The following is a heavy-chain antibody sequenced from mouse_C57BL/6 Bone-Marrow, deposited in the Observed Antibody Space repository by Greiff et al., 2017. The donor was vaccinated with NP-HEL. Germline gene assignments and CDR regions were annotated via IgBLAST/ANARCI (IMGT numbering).Heavy chain of an antibody. J-gene: IGHJ4*01. Sequence: QVQLQQPGTELVKPGASVKLSCKASGYTFTSYWMHWVKQRPGQGLEWIGNINPSNGGTNYNEKFKSKATLTVDKSSSTAYMQLSSLTSEDSAVYYCARESAYYGYDESAMDYWGQGTSVTVSS. CDR3: ARESAYYGYDESAMDY. CDR2: INPSNGGT. D-gene: IGHD2-9*01. V-gene: IGHV1-53*01. CDR1: GYTFTSYW.